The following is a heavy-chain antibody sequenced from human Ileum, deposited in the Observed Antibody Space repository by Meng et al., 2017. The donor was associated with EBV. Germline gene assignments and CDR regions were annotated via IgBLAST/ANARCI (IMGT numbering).Heavy chain of an antibody. Sequence: QVPLKGAGPTPVKPTQTLTLTCTFSGFSLNTGGMAVSWIRQPPGKALEWLALIYWDDDKRYSPSLKTRLTITKDTSKNQVVLTMTNMDPVDTATYYCARRSFAAGSPDYWGQGTLVTVSS. D-gene: IGHD3-10*01. CDR3: ARRSFAAGSPDY. V-gene: IGHV2-5*02. CDR1: GFSLNTGGMA. J-gene: IGHJ4*02. CDR2: IYWDDDK.